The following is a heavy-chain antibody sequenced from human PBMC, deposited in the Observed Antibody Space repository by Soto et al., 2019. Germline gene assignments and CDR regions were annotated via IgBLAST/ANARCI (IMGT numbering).Heavy chain of an antibody. CDR2: ISHDGSNK. CDR1: GFTFSDYA. CDR3: ARGAPPYH. V-gene: IGHV3-30*04. Sequence: QVQLAESGGGVVQPGGSLRLSCAASGFTFSDYAMHWVRQAPGKGLEWVAVISHDGSNKYYADSVKGRFTISKDNSKNTLYLQMNSLRPEDTAVYGCARGAPPYHWGQGTLVTVSS. J-gene: IGHJ5*02.